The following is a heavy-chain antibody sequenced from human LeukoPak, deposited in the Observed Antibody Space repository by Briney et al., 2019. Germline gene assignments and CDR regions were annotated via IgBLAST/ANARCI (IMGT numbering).Heavy chain of an antibody. Sequence: GGSLRLSCAASGFTFSSYAMNWVRQAPGKGLEWVSAINGRGDNTYYADSVKGRFTISRDNSKSTMFLQMNSLRAEDTAIYYCAKDRVSPGFNLFDPWGQGTLVTVSS. D-gene: IGHD2/OR15-2a*01. CDR3: AKDRVSPGFNLFDP. V-gene: IGHV3-23*01. CDR1: GFTFSSYA. J-gene: IGHJ5*02. CDR2: INGRGDNT.